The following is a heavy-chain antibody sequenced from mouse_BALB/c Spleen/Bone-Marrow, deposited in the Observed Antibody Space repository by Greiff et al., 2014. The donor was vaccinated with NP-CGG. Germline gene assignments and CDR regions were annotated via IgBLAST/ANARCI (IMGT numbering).Heavy chain of an antibody. Sequence: QVQLQQSGPELVKPGASVKISCTGSGYAFSSSWMNWVKQRPGQGLEWIGRIYPGDGDTNSNRGFKGKATLTADRSSSTAYMQLSSLTSVDSAVYFCARSAYYGSSYGAMDYWGQGTSVTVSS. D-gene: IGHD1-1*01. CDR1: GYAFSSSW. J-gene: IGHJ4*01. V-gene: IGHV1-82*01. CDR2: IYPGDGDT. CDR3: ARSAYYGSSYGAMDY.